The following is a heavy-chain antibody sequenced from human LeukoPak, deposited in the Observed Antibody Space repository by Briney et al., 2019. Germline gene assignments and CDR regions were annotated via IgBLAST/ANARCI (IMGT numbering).Heavy chain of an antibody. CDR2: IKQDGSEK. Sequence: GGSLRLSCAASGFTFSSYWMSWVRQAPGKGLEWVANIKQDGSEKYYVDSVKGRFTISRDNAKNSLYLQMNSLIAEDTAVYYCARSHPGWYFDYGGRGTLVTVSS. J-gene: IGHJ4*02. CDR3: ARSHPGWYFDY. V-gene: IGHV3-7*01. D-gene: IGHD6-19*01. CDR1: GFTFSSYW.